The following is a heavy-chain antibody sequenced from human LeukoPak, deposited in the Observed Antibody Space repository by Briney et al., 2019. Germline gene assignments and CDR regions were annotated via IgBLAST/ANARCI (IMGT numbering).Heavy chain of an antibody. V-gene: IGHV5-51*01. D-gene: IGHD6-13*01. CDR1: GYPFNKYW. J-gene: IGHJ4*02. CDR2: IYPGDSHS. CDR3: ARLSSSRDQRLDY. Sequence: GASLKISCTGSGYPFNKYWIAWVRQMPGKGLEWRGIIYPGDSHSAYSPSFQGQVTFSADKSINTAYLQWSSLKASDTAMYFCARLSSSRDQRLDYWGQGTLVTVSS.